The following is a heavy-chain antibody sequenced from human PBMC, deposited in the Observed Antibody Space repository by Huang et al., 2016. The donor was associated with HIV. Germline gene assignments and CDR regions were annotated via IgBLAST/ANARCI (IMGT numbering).Heavy chain of an antibody. D-gene: IGHD4-17*01. V-gene: IGHV1-18*01. CDR3: ARDSAITVTAYSDY. Sequence: VQLVQSGPDVWKPGASMKISCRASGYVFRAQGLTWVRQAPGQGLEWLGLISAHNGDTLYEQKVQSRMSLTANVSTNTGYLELWGLRYDDTALYYCARDSAITVTAYSDYWGPGTLVTVSS. J-gene: IGHJ4*02. CDR1: GYVFRAQG. CDR2: ISAHNGDT.